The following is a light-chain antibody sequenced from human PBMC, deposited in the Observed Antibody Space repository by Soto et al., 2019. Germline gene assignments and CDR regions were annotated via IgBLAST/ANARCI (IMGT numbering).Light chain of an antibody. J-gene: IGLJ1*01. Sequence: SGQTLHASVSGSPGKSITVSCFGSISDIGSHNYVSWYRQYPGEAPRLLIYEVHYRPSGVSSRFSGSKSGNTASLTISGLQAADEADYYCASYLTTSPLEVFGTGTKV. V-gene: IGLV2-14*01. CDR2: EVH. CDR3: ASYLTTSPLEV. CDR1: ISDIGSHNY.